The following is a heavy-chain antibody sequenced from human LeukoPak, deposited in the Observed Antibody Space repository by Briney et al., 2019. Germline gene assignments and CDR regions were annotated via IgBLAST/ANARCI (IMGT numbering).Heavy chain of an antibody. CDR1: DGSFSGYY. D-gene: IGHD6-13*01. Sequence: SETLSLTCAVYDGSFSGYYWSWIRQPPGKGLEWIGEINHSGSTNYNPSLKSRVTISVDTSKNQFSLKLSSVTAADTAVYYCAGHLRSSWYREGKNPVHNWFDPWGQGTLVTVSS. V-gene: IGHV4-34*01. CDR3: AGHLRSSWYREGKNPVHNWFDP. J-gene: IGHJ5*02. CDR2: INHSGST.